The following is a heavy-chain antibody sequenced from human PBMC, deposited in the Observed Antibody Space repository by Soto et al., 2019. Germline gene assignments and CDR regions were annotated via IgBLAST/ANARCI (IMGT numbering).Heavy chain of an antibody. CDR2: ISSDGSKK. J-gene: IGHJ6*02. V-gene: IGHV3-30-3*01. Sequence: QVQLVESGGGVVQPGGPLRLSCAASGFAFDTFAMHWVRQAPGKGLEWVALISSDGSKKHVADSVKGRLTISRDNTKNMVYLLLQSLRGEETAVYYCAKAAAAAYYYYYYGMDVWGQGATVTVSS. CDR3: AKAAAAAYYYYYYGMDV. D-gene: IGHD6-13*01. CDR1: GFAFDTFA.